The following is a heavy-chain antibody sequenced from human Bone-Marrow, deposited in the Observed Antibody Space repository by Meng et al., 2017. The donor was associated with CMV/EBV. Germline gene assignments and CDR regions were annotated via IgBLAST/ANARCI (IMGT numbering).Heavy chain of an antibody. CDR1: GFTFSSYD. Sequence: GESLKISCAACGFTFSSYDMHWVRQATGKGLEWVSAIGTAGDTYYPGSVKGQFTISRDNAKNSLYLQMNSLRAEDTAVYYCNLRFLDGYYYGMDVWGQGTTVTVSS. CDR3: NLRFLDGYYYGMDV. J-gene: IGHJ6*02. D-gene: IGHD3-3*01. CDR2: IGTAGDT. V-gene: IGHV3-13*03.